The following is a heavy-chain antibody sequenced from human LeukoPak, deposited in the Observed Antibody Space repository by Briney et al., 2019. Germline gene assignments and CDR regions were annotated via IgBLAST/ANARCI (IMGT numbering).Heavy chain of an antibody. Sequence: ASVKVSCKSSGYTFSSYGITWVRQAPGQGLEWVGWIRGDNGDTNYGKKLQGRVTMTTDTSTSTAYMELRSLGSDETAVYYCARVGLLTGYYFFDYWGQGTLVTVSS. CDR1: GYTFSSYG. CDR3: ARVGLLTGYYFFDY. D-gene: IGHD3-9*01. V-gene: IGHV1-18*01. CDR2: IRGDNGDT. J-gene: IGHJ4*02.